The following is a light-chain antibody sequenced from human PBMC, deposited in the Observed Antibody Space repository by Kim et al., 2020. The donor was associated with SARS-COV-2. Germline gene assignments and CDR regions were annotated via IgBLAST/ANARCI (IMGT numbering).Light chain of an antibody. J-gene: IGKJ2*01. CDR3: QQYYSNPQA. CDR2: LAS. CDR1: QGISKS. Sequence: DIQMTQSPSSLSASVGDRVTITCRASQGISKSLAWYQQKPGKAPKLLIYLASTLEAGVPSRFSGSGSGTDYTLTISSLQPEDFATYYCQQYYSNPQACGQGTKLEI. V-gene: IGKV1-NL1*01.